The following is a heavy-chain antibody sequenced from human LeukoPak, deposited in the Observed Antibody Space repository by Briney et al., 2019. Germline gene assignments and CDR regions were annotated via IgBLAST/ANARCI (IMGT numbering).Heavy chain of an antibody. CDR2: ISSSSTYI. D-gene: IGHD6-19*01. J-gene: IGHJ4*02. V-gene: IGHV3-21*01. CDR3: APLGVAVAGI. Sequence: PGGSLRLSCAASGFTFSSYNMNWVRQAPGKGLEWVSSISSSSTYIYYADSVKGRFPISRDNAKNSLYLQMNSLRAEDTAVYYCAPLGVAVAGIWGQGTLVTVSS. CDR1: GFTFSSYN.